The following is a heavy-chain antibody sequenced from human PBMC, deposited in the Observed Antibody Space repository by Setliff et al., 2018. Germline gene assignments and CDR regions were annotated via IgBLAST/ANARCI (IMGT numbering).Heavy chain of an antibody. Sequence: SETLSLTCAVSGFSITNGYYWGWIRQSPGKQLEWIGNIFQSGITFYNPSLKSRVTISLDPSQNQFSLKLRSVTAADTAVYFCARVGGLLVATMPFDYWGPGTLVPVSS. V-gene: IGHV4-38-2*01. CDR2: IFQSGIT. CDR1: GFSITNGYY. J-gene: IGHJ4*02. CDR3: ARVGGLLVATMPFDY. D-gene: IGHD5-12*01.